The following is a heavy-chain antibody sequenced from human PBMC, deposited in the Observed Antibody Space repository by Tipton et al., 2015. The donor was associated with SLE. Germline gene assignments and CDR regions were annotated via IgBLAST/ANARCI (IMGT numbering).Heavy chain of an antibody. J-gene: IGHJ4*02. CDR3: AKDSAFSNSWPVDY. D-gene: IGHD6-13*01. CDR1: AFSVSACH. Sequence: SLRLSCSASAFSVSACHMTWVRQAPGKGLEWVSIIYVRGETDYADSVKGRFTFSRDTSKSTLDLQMDSLRTEDTAVYFCAKDSAFSNSWPVDYWGQGTLVTVSS. CDR2: IYVRGET. V-gene: IGHV3-66*03.